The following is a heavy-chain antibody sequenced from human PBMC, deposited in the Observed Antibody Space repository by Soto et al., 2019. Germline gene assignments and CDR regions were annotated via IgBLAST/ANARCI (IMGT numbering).Heavy chain of an antibody. Sequence: GGSLRLSCAASGFTFSSYAMSWVRQAPGKGLEWVSAISGSGGSTYYADSVKGRFTISRDNSKNTLYLQMNSLRAEDTAVYYCAKDPVQFPYDFWSGCYFDYWGQGTLVTVSS. J-gene: IGHJ4*02. CDR1: GFTFSSYA. D-gene: IGHD3-3*01. CDR2: ISGSGGST. V-gene: IGHV3-23*01. CDR3: AKDPVQFPYDFWSGCYFDY.